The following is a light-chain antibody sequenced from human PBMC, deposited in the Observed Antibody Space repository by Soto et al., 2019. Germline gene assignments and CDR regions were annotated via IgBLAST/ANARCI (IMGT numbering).Light chain of an antibody. Sequence: IVLTQSPGTLSLSPGESATLSCRASQSISSSYLAWYQQKPGQAPRLLIYGASNRATASPDRFSGSGSGTDFTLTISRLEPEDFAVYYCQQSDDSPGTFGQGTKVEIK. J-gene: IGKJ1*01. CDR1: QSISSSY. CDR3: QQSDDSPGT. V-gene: IGKV3-20*01. CDR2: GAS.